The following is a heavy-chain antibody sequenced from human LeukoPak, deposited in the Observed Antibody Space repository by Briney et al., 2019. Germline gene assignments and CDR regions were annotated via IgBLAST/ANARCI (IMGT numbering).Heavy chain of an antibody. J-gene: IGHJ5*02. D-gene: IGHD3-10*01. V-gene: IGHV3-30*04. CDR3: TRDRTYYGSGSSPFDP. CDR2: ISYDGSNK. CDR1: GFTFSSYA. Sequence: GRSLRLSCAASGFTFSSYAMHWVRQAPGKGLERAAVISYDGSNKYYADSVKGRFTISRDNSKNTLYLQMNSLRAEDTAVYYCTRDRTYYGSGSSPFDPWGQGTLVTVSS.